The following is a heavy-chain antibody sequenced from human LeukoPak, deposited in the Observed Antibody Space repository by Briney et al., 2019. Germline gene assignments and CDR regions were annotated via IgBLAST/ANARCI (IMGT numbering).Heavy chain of an antibody. V-gene: IGHV4-59*08. J-gene: IGHJ4*02. D-gene: IGHD1/OR15-1a*01. Sequence: SETLSLTCTVSGGSISSYYWSWIRQPPGKGLEWIGYINYSGSTNYNPSLKSRVTISVDTSKNQFSLKLSSVTAADTAVYYCARARTQYYFDYWGQGTLVTVSS. CDR2: INYSGST. CDR1: GGSISSYY. CDR3: ARARTQYYFDY.